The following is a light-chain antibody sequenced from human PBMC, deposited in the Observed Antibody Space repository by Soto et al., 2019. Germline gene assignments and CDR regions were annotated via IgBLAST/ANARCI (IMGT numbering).Light chain of an antibody. CDR1: KTFDGW. CDR3: QQSHTNPLT. Sequence: IQMTQSPSTLSSSLGDRVTITCLASKTFDGWLAWYQQTAGQAPHLLIYKASILGRVVPSRVSGGGYGTEFTLTISSLQLEDFETYYCQQSHTNPLTFGGGTKVDI. J-gene: IGKJ4*01. CDR2: KAS. V-gene: IGKV1-5*03.